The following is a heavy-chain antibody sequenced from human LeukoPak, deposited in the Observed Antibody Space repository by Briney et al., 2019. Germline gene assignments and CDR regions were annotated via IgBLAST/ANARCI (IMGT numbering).Heavy chain of an antibody. Sequence: GGSLRLSCAASGFTFSSSAMSWVRQAPGEGLEWVSSLDESGSGTYYSDSVRGRFTISRDNSKNTLYLQMDSLRAEDTAVYYCAKKGSLVSPGNYFDYWGQGTLLTVSS. V-gene: IGHV3-23*05. J-gene: IGHJ4*02. CDR2: LDESGSGT. CDR3: AKKGSLVSPGNYFDY. CDR1: GFTFSSSA. D-gene: IGHD5/OR15-5a*01.